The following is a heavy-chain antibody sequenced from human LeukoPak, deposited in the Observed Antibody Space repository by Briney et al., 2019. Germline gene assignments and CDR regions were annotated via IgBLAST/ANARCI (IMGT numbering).Heavy chain of an antibody. J-gene: IGHJ4*02. V-gene: IGHV1-2*02. CDR3: ARVINIVVVTAMGY. Sequence: GASVKVSCKASGYTFTGYYMHWVRQAPGQGLGWMGWINPNSGGTNYAQKFQGRVTMTRDTSISTAYMELSRLRSDDTAVYYCARVINIVVVTAMGYWGQGTLVTVSS. D-gene: IGHD2-21*02. CDR1: GYTFTGYY. CDR2: INPNSGGT.